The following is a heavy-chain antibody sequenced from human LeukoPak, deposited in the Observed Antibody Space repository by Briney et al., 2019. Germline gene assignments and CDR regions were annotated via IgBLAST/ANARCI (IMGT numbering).Heavy chain of an antibody. D-gene: IGHD1-1*01. Sequence: SQTLSLTCTVSGGSISSGGYYWIWIRQHPGKGLEWIGYIYYSGSTYYNPSLKSRVTISVDTSKNQFSLKLSSVTAADTAVYYCARGLERWFDPWGQGTLVTVSS. CDR2: IYYSGST. CDR1: GGSISSGGYY. CDR3: ARGLERWFDP. J-gene: IGHJ5*02. V-gene: IGHV4-31*03.